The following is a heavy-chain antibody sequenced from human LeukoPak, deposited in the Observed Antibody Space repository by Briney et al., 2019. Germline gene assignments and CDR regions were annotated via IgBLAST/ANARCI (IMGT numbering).Heavy chain of an antibody. CDR1: GFTFSSYA. J-gene: IGHJ4*02. CDR2: ISGSDGST. CDR3: AKASTIFGVVTLTATYYFDY. V-gene: IGHV3-23*01. D-gene: IGHD3-3*01. Sequence: PGGSLRLSCAASGFTFSSYAMNWVRQAPGKGLEWVSGISGSDGSTYYADSVKGRFTISRDNSKNTLYLQMNNLRAEDTAVYSCAKASTIFGVVTLTATYYFDYWGQGTLVTVSS.